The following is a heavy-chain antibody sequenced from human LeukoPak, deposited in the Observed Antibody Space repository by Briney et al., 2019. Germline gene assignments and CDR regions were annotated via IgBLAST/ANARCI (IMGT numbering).Heavy chain of an antibody. CDR3: ARFSILDYGDYEGEDYFDY. Sequence: SETLSLTCAVYGGSFSGYYWSWIRQPPGKGLEWIGEINHSGSTNYNPSLKSRVTISVDTSKNQFSLKLSSVTAADTAVYYCARFSILDYGDYEGEDYFDYWGQGTLVTVSS. D-gene: IGHD4-17*01. CDR1: GGSFSGYY. J-gene: IGHJ4*02. V-gene: IGHV4-34*01. CDR2: INHSGST.